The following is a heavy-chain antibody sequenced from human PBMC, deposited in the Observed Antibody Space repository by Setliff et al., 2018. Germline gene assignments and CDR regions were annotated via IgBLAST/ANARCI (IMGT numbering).Heavy chain of an antibody. D-gene: IGHD5-12*01. CDR2: INYYGSIFDDGTTYST. CDR3: ARNPDFLQYSFDL. Sequence: PSETLSLTCTVSGGSVSNSGFFWGWLRQAPGKGLEWIGSINYYGSIFDDGTTYSTYYNPSLKSRATISIDTSKSQFSLKLSSMTAADTALYYCARNPDFLQYSFDLWGRGTLVTVSS. CDR1: GGSVSNSGFF. V-gene: IGHV4-39*07. J-gene: IGHJ2*01.